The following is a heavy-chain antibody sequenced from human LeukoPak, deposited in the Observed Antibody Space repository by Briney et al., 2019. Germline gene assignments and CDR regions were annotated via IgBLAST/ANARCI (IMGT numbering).Heavy chain of an antibody. J-gene: IGHJ4*02. CDR3: ARLRGYTHADDY. CDR2: IYYTGST. D-gene: IGHD5-18*01. CDR1: GASIRSYY. V-gene: IGHV4-59*08. Sequence: PSETLSLTCNVSGASIRSYYWSWIRQPPGKGLQWIGYIYYTGSTNYNPSLKSRVTISVDTSKNQFSLKILSVTAADTAVYYCARLRGYTHADDYWGQGSLVTVSS.